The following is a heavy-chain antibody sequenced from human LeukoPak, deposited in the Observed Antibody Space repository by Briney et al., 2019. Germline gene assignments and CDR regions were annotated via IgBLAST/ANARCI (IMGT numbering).Heavy chain of an antibody. V-gene: IGHV3-53*01. CDR2: IYSDGYT. Sequence: GGSLRLSCAASGFTVSSSYMSWVRQAPGKGLEWVSVIYSDGYTSYADSVKGRFTISRDNSKNTLNLQMNSLRAEDTAVYYCAREGPINNGDLDYWGQGTLVTVSS. J-gene: IGHJ4*02. CDR1: GFTVSSSY. CDR3: AREGPINNGDLDY. D-gene: IGHD1/OR15-1a*01.